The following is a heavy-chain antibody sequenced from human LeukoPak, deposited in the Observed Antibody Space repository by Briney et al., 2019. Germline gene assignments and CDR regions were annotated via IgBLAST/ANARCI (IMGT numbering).Heavy chain of an antibody. CDR1: GFSFSGHW. CDR2: ISPTGSTT. V-gene: IGHV3-74*01. CDR3: ARGPNSNWSGLDF. D-gene: IGHD6-6*01. Sequence: GGSLRLSCTASGFSFSGHWKHWARQLPGKGLVWVSRISPTGSTTSYADSVKGRFTVSRDNAKNTLYLQVNNLRAEDTAVYYCARGPNSNWSGLDFWGQGTLLTVSS. J-gene: IGHJ4*02.